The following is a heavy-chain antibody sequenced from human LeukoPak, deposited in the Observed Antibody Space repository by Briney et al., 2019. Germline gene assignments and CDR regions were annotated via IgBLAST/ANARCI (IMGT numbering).Heavy chain of an antibody. Sequence: SETLSLTCAVYGGSFSGYYWSWIRQPPGKGLEWIGEINHSGSTNYIPSLKSRVTISVDTSKNQFSLKLSSVTAADTAVYYCARGSTYDSVVVPAAMRFDPWGQGTLVTVSS. CDR2: INHSGST. D-gene: IGHD2-2*01. CDR3: ARGSTYDSVVVPAAMRFDP. V-gene: IGHV4-34*01. CDR1: GGSFSGYY. J-gene: IGHJ5*02.